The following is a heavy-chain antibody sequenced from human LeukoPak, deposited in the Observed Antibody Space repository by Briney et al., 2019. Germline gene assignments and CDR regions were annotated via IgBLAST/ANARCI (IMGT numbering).Heavy chain of an antibody. D-gene: IGHD2-15*01. Sequence: PGGSLRLSCAASGFTFSSYGMHWVRQAPGKGLEWVAFIRYDGSNKYYADSVKGRFTISRDNSKNSLYLQMNSLRAEDTAVYYCARTPAPGYCSGGSCYSDYWGQGTLVTVSS. CDR3: ARTPAPGYCSGGSCYSDY. J-gene: IGHJ4*02. CDR1: GFTFSSYG. V-gene: IGHV3-30*02. CDR2: IRYDGSNK.